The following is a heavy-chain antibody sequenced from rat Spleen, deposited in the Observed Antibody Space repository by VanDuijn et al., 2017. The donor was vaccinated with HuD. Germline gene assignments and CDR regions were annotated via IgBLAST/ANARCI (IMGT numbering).Heavy chain of an antibody. Sequence: EVQLVETGGGLVQPGRSLKLSCAASGFTFSSFPMAWIRQGPRKGLGWVASISSGGGGTYYPDSVKGRFTISRDNAKSTLYLQMDSLRSEDTASYYCARLAIPPFDYWGQGVMVTVSS. CDR2: ISSGGGGT. CDR1: GFTFSSFP. V-gene: IGHV5-25*01. J-gene: IGHJ2*01. CDR3: ARLAIPPFDY. D-gene: IGHD3-8*01.